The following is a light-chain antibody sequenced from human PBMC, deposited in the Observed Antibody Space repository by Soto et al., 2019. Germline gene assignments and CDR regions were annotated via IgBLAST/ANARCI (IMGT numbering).Light chain of an antibody. CDR2: GAS. CDR3: QQYSDSPPT. CDR1: QSVSSSY. Sequence: EIVLTQSPGTLSLSPGERATLSCRASQSVSSSYLAWYQQKPGQAPRLLIYGASSRATGIPDRFSGSGSGTDFTLTISRLEPEDFAMYYCQQYSDSPPTFGQGTKVDI. V-gene: IGKV3-20*01. J-gene: IGKJ1*01.